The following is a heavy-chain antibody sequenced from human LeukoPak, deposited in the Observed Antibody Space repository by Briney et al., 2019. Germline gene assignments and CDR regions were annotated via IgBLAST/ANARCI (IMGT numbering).Heavy chain of an antibody. V-gene: IGHV5-51*01. D-gene: IGHD5-24*01. CDR3: ARRRREGYSFDR. CDR2: IYPGDSDT. J-gene: IGHJ4*02. Sequence: GESLKISCEGSGTSFTSYWIGWVRQMPGKGLEWMGIIYPGDSDTRYSPSFQGQVTISADKSISTANLHWSSLKASDTAIYFCARRRREGYSFDRWGQGTLVTVSS. CDR1: GTSFTSYW.